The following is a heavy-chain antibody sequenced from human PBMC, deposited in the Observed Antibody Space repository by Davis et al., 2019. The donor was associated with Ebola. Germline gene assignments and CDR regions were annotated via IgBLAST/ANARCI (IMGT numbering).Heavy chain of an antibody. CDR1: GYTLTSYG. J-gene: IGHJ6*02. CDR3: ARDQTPYSSRQIYYYYGMDV. D-gene: IGHD6-13*01. CDR2: ISAYNGNT. V-gene: IGHV1-18*01. Sequence: ASVKVSCKASGYTLTSYGISWVRQAPGQGLEWMGWISAYNGNTNYAQKLQGRVTMTTDTSTSTAYMELRSLRSDETAVYYCARDQTPYSSRQIYYYYGMDVWGQGTTVTVSS.